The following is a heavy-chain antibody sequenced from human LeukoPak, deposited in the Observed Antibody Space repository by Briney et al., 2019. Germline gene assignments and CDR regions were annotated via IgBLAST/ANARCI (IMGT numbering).Heavy chain of an antibody. Sequence: SGTLSLTCTVSGGSISSYSHYWVWIRQPPGKGLEWIGSIYYSGSTHYSPSLRSRVTISVDTSKNQFSLNLKSVTAADTAVYYCARDIVVVPAASYFDYWGQGTLVTVSS. V-gene: IGHV4-39*07. CDR2: IYYSGST. CDR1: GGSISSYSHY. J-gene: IGHJ4*02. CDR3: ARDIVVVPAASYFDY. D-gene: IGHD2-2*01.